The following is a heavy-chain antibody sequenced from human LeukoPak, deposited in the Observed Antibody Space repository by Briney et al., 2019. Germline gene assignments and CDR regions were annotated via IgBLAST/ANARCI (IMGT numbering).Heavy chain of an antibody. J-gene: IGHJ4*02. D-gene: IGHD2-15*01. CDR2: IYPGDSDT. CDR3: ARRLCSGGSCYYFDY. CDR1: GYSFNSYW. V-gene: IGHV5-51*01. Sequence: GESLKISCKGSGYSFNSYWIGWVRQMPGKGLEWMGMIYPGDSDTRYSPSFQGQVTISADKSTSTASLQWSSLKASDTAMHYCARRLCSGGSCYYFDYWGQGTLVTVSS.